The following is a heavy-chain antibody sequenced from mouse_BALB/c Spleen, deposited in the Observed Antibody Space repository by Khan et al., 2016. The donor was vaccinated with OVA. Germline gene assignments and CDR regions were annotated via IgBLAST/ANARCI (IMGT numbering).Heavy chain of an antibody. CDR1: GYTFTNYG. CDR2: INTYTGEP. Sequence: QIQLVQSGPELKKPGETVKISCKASGYTFTNYGMNWVKQAPGKSLKWMGWINTYTGEPTYADDFKGRFAFSLETSASTAYLQISNLKDEDMATFFCARTYYSYDRYFDVWGAGITVTVSS. D-gene: IGHD2-14*01. V-gene: IGHV9-1*02. CDR3: ARTYYSYDRYFDV. J-gene: IGHJ1*01.